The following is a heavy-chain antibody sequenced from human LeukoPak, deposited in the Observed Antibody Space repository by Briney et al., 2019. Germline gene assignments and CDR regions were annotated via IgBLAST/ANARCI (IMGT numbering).Heavy chain of an antibody. CDR3: AVTYYDILTGYGPADY. J-gene: IGHJ4*02. D-gene: IGHD3-9*01. CDR1: GLTVSSNY. Sequence: GGSLRLSCAASGLTVSSNYMSWVRHAPGKGLEWVSVIYSGGSTYYADSVKGRFTISRHNSKNTLYLQMNSLRAEDTAVYYCAVTYYDILTGYGPADYWGQGTLVTVSS. V-gene: IGHV3-53*04. CDR2: IYSGGST.